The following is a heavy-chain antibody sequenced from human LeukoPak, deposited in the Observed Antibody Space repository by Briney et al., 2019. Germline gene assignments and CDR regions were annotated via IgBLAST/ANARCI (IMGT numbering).Heavy chain of an antibody. V-gene: IGHV4-39*07. CDR2: IYYSGST. Sequence: PSETLSLTCTVSGGSISGTSYYWGWIRQPPGKGLEWIGSIYYSGSTYYNPSPKSRVTISVDTSKNQFSLKLSSVTAADTAVYYCARVQSRLSWFDPWGQGTLVTVSS. CDR1: GGSISGTSYY. J-gene: IGHJ5*02. CDR3: ARVQSRLSWFDP.